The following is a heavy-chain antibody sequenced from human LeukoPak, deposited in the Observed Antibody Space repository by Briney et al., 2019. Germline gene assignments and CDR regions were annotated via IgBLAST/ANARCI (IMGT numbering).Heavy chain of an antibody. D-gene: IGHD2-2*01. Sequence: XVKVSCKASGGTFSSYAISWVRQAPGQGLEWMGGIIPIFGTANYAQKFQGRVTITADESTSTAYMELSSLRSEDTAVYYCARDGSRVPNPYCSSTSCHDAFDIWGQGTMVTVSS. CDR2: IIPIFGTA. CDR1: GGTFSSYA. CDR3: ARDGSRVPNPYCSSTSCHDAFDI. J-gene: IGHJ3*02. V-gene: IGHV1-69*01.